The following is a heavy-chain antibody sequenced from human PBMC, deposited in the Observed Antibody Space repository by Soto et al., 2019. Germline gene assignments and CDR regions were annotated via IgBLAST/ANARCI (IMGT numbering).Heavy chain of an antibody. Sequence: QVQLVQPGAEVAKPGASVKVSCEARGXXXXXXXXXXXXXXXXXXLEWVGAINTAGGGTTYGQKFQGRVTMTRDTSTNTVYMEVXXXTSEDTXXYFCARRDSNSWSFDFWGQGTLVTVSS. CDR3: ARRDSNSWSFDF. CDR2: INTAGGGT. D-gene: IGHD6-13*01. J-gene: IGHJ4*02. CDR1: GXXXXXXX. V-gene: IGHV1-46*01.